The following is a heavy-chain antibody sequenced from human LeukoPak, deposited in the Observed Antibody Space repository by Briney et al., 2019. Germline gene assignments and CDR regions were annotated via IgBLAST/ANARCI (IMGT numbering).Heavy chain of an antibody. Sequence: PSETLSLTCTVSGGSFGSTSYYWGWIRQPPGKGLEWIVNIYHTGSTYYNPSLKSRVTISVDTSANQFSLKLHSVTAADTAVYYCVRPIRNRDNNWFDPWGQGTLVIVSS. J-gene: IGHJ5*02. CDR2: IYHTGST. D-gene: IGHD5-24*01. CDR3: VRPIRNRDNNWFDP. V-gene: IGHV4-39*01. CDR1: GGSFGSTSYY.